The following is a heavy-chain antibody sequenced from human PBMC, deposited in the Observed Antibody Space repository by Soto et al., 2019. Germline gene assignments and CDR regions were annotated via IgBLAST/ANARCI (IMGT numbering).Heavy chain of an antibody. D-gene: IGHD3-3*01. V-gene: IGHV4-38-2*02. J-gene: IGHJ6*02. Sequence: SETLSLTCAVSGYSISSGYYWGWFRQPPGKGLEWIATIYHSGSTYYSPSLKSRVTISVDTSKNQFSLKLTSVTAADTAMYYCARDGGRYYAMDVWGQGTTVTVPS. CDR1: GYSISSGYY. CDR3: ARDGGRYYAMDV. CDR2: IYHSGST.